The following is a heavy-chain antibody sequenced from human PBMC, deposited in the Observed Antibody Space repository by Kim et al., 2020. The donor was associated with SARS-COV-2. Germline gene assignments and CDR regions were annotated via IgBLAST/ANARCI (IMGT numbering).Heavy chain of an antibody. J-gene: IGHJ4*02. CDR1: GFTFSTYW. Sequence: GGSLRLSCAASGFTFSTYWMHWVRQAPGKGLVWVSRISTDGSITDCADSVTGRFTISRDNAKNTLYLQLNSLRAEDTAVYYCARETGGDGYRNWGQGTLV. CDR2: ISTDGSIT. V-gene: IGHV3-74*01. D-gene: IGHD3-16*01. CDR3: ARETGGDGYRN.